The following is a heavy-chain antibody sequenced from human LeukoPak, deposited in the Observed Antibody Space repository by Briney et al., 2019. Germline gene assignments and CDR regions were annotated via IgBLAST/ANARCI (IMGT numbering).Heavy chain of an antibody. CDR3: ARASPDYDAFDI. CDR1: GFTVSSNY. CDR2: IYSGGST. Sequence: GGSLRLSCAASGFTVSSNYMSWVRQAPGKGLEWVSVIYSGGSTYYADSVKGRFTISRDNSKNTLYLQMNSLRAEDTAVYYCARASPDYDAFDIWGQGTMVTVSS. J-gene: IGHJ3*02. D-gene: IGHD4-11*01. V-gene: IGHV3-53*01.